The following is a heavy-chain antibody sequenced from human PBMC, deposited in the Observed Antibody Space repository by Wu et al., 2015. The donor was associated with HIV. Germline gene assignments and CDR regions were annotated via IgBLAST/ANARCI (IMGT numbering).Heavy chain of an antibody. CDR2: ISPYTGDT. V-gene: IGHV1-18*01. CDR3: ARSTPGVLAARPGSDY. D-gene: IGHD6-6*01. Sequence: QVQLVQSGTEVKKPGASVKVSCKTFGYIFSRYGLIWVRQAPGEGLEWMGWISPYTGDTNYAQSLQGRVTMTVDPSTSTVYMELRSLTSDDTAVYYCARSTPGVLAARPGSDYWGQGTLVIVSS. CDR1: GYIFSRYG. J-gene: IGHJ4*02.